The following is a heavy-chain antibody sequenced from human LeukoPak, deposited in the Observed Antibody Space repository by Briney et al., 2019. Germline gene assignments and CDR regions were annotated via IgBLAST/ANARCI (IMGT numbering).Heavy chain of an antibody. CDR3: ARVHRYDILTGSLYWFDP. J-gene: IGHJ5*02. Sequence: SETLSLTCTVSGGSISSSSYYWGWIRQPPGKGLEWIGSIYYSGSTYYNPSLKSRVTISVDTSKNQCSLKLSSVTAADTAVYYCARVHRYDILTGSLYWFDPWGQGTLVTVSS. V-gene: IGHV4-39*07. D-gene: IGHD3-9*01. CDR2: IYYSGST. CDR1: GGSISSSSYY.